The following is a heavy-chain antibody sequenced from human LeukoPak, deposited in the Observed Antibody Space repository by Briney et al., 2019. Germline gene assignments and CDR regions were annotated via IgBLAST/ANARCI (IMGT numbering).Heavy chain of an antibody. CDR1: GGTFSSYA. D-gene: IGHD3-10*01. Sequence: SVKVSCKASGGTFSSYAISRVRQAPGQGLEWMGRIIPIFGTANYAQKFQGRVTITTDESTSTAYMELSSLRSEDTAVYYCAREKWFGELPPSNWFDPWGQGTLVTVSS. CDR2: IIPIFGTA. V-gene: IGHV1-69*05. CDR3: AREKWFGELPPSNWFDP. J-gene: IGHJ5*02.